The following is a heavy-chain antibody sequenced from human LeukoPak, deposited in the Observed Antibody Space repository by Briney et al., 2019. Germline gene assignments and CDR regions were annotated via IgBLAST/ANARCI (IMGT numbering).Heavy chain of an antibody. CDR2: IQNDGTNK. Sequence: GGTLRLSCTASGFTFHSYGIHWVRQAPGKGLEWVTFIQNDGTNKYYADSVKGRFTISRDSSKNTLYLQMNSLRAEDTAVYYCAKDRSAWHQTIDYWGQGTLVTVSS. V-gene: IGHV3-30*02. CDR3: AKDRSAWHQTIDY. CDR1: GFTFHSYG. J-gene: IGHJ4*02. D-gene: IGHD1-1*01.